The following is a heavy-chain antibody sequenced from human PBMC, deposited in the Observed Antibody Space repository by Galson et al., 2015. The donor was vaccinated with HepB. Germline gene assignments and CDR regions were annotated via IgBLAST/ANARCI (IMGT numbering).Heavy chain of an antibody. J-gene: IGHJ5*02. Sequence: SVKVSCKASGYTFTGYYMHWVRQAPGQGLEWMGWINPNSGGTNYAQKFQGRVTMTRDTSISTAYMELSRLRSDDTAVYYCARDSPYCSSTSCYSWFDPWGQGTLVTVSS. CDR3: ARDSPYCSSTSCYSWFDP. CDR2: INPNSGGT. CDR1: GYTFTGYY. D-gene: IGHD2-2*01. V-gene: IGHV1-2*02.